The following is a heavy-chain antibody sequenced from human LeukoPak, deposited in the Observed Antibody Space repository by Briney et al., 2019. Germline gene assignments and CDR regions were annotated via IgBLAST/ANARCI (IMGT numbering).Heavy chain of an antibody. CDR1: GFTFSRYW. J-gene: IGHJ5*02. D-gene: IGHD4-23*01. V-gene: IGHV3-7*01. CDR2: IKQDGSEK. Sequence: GGSLRLSCAASGFTFSRYWMNWVRQAPGKGLEWVANIKQDGSEKYYVDSVKGQFTISRDNAKNSLYLQMNSLRAEDTAVYYCARGPTTVVTSDPREYLWGQGTLVTVSS. CDR3: ARGPTTVVTSDPREYL.